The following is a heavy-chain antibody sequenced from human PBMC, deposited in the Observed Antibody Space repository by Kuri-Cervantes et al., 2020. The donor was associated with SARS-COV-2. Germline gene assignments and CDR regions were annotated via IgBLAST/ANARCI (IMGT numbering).Heavy chain of an antibody. CDR2: MNPNSGNT. V-gene: IGHV1-8*03. D-gene: IGHD1-26*01. Sequence: ASVKVSCKASGYTFTSYDINWVRQATGQGLEWMGWMNPNSGNTGYAQKFQGRVTITRNTSISTAYMELSSLRSKDTAVYYCASLTGELILGNAFDIWGQGTMVTVSS. CDR3: ASLTGELILGNAFDI. J-gene: IGHJ3*02. CDR1: GYTFTSYD.